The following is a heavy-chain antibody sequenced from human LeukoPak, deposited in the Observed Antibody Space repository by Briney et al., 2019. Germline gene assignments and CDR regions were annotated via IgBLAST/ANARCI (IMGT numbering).Heavy chain of an antibody. CDR2: IKQDGSEK. Sequence: GGSLRLSCAASGFTFSSYWMSWVRQAPGKGLEWVANIKQDGSEKYYVDSVKGRCTISRDNAKNSLYLQMNSLRAEDTAVYYCARDPGGDYMDVWGKGTTVTVSS. CDR1: GFTFSSYW. D-gene: IGHD3-10*01. CDR3: ARDPGGDYMDV. V-gene: IGHV3-7*01. J-gene: IGHJ6*03.